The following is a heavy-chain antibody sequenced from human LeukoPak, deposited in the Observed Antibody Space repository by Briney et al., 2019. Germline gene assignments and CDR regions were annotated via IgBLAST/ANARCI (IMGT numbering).Heavy chain of an antibody. CDR2: ISSSSRYI. D-gene: IGHD3-16*01. CDR3: ARDAYVWGHQLSTTFDY. CDR1: GFTFSSYS. Sequence: GGSLRVSCAASGFTFSSYSMNWVRQAPGKGLEWVSSISSSSRYIYYADSVKGRFTISRDNAKNSLYLQMNSLRAEDTAVYYCARDAYVWGHQLSTTFDYWGQGTLVTVSS. J-gene: IGHJ4*02. V-gene: IGHV3-21*01.